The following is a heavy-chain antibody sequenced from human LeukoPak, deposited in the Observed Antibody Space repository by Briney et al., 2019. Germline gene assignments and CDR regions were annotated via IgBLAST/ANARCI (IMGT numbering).Heavy chain of an antibody. CDR2: ISGSGGST. D-gene: IGHD3-22*01. CDR1: GFTFSSYA. J-gene: IGHJ4*02. V-gene: IGHV3-23*01. Sequence: KSGGSLRLSCAASGFTFSSYAMSWVRQAPGKGLEWVSAISGSGGSTYYADSVKGRFTISRDNSKNTLYLQMNSLRAEDTAVYYCAKLAMIVVVIEYYFDYWGQGTLVTVSS. CDR3: AKLAMIVVVIEYYFDY.